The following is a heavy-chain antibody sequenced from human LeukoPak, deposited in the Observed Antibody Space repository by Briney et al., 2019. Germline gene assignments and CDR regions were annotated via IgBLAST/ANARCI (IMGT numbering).Heavy chain of an antibody. V-gene: IGHV4-34*01. D-gene: IGHD6-13*01. CDR1: GGSFSGYY. CDR3: ARVTGYRIEDYFDY. J-gene: IGHJ4*02. CDR2: INHSGST. Sequence: ASETLSLTCAVYGGSFSGYYWSWIRQPPGKGLEWIGEINHSGSTNYNPSLKSRVTISVDTSKNQFSLKLSSVTAADTAVYYCARVTGYRIEDYFDYWGQGTLVTVSS.